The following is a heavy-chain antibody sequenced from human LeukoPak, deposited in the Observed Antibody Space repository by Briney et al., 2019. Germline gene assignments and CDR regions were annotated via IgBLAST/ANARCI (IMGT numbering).Heavy chain of an antibody. Sequence: GGSLRLSCAASGFTVSSNYMSWVRQAPGKGLEWVSVIYSGGSTYYADSVKGRFTISRDNSKNTLYLQMNSLRAEDTAVYYCASPKEDGYYFDYWGQGTLVTVSS. J-gene: IGHJ4*02. CDR1: GFTVSSNY. D-gene: IGHD3-10*01. CDR3: ASPKEDGYYFDY. V-gene: IGHV3-66*01. CDR2: IYSGGST.